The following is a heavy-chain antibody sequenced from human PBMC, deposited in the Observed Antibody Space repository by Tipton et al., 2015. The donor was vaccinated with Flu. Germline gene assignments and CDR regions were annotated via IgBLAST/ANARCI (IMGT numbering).Heavy chain of an antibody. CDR2: IYTSGST. CDR3: ARRDYDFWSGYYPVRY. V-gene: IGHV4-4*07. Sequence: TLSLTCTVSGGSISSYYWSWIRQPAGKGLEWIGRIYTSGSTNYNPSLKSRVPMSVDTSKNQFSLKLSSVTAADTAVYYCARRDYDFWSGYYPVRYWGQGTLVTVSS. J-gene: IGHJ4*02. CDR1: GGSISSYY. D-gene: IGHD3-3*01.